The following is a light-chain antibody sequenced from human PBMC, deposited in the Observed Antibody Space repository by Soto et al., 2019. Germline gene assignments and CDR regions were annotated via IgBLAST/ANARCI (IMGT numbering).Light chain of an antibody. V-gene: IGKV3-20*01. Sequence: EIVLTQSPATLSLSPGERATLSSRASQSPSINLAWYQQKPGQAPSLLIYATSSRATGIPDRFSGSGSGTDVSLTISRLENEDCAVYYGQQYGSSPITFGQGTRLEIK. CDR2: ATS. J-gene: IGKJ5*01. CDR1: QSPSIN. CDR3: QQYGSSPIT.